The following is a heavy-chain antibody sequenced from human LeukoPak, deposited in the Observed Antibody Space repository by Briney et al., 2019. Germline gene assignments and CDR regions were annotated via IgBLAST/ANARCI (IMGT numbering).Heavy chain of an antibody. CDR2: ISYDGSNK. CDR1: GFTFSSYG. D-gene: IGHD4-11*01. V-gene: IGHV3-30*03. Sequence: GGSLRLSCAASGFTFSSYGMHWVRQAPGKGLEWAAVISYDGSNKYYGDSVKGRFTISRDNSKNTLYLQMNSLRAEDTAAYYCARESSYGYSNYDYWGQGTLVTVSS. CDR3: ARESSYGYSNYDY. J-gene: IGHJ4*02.